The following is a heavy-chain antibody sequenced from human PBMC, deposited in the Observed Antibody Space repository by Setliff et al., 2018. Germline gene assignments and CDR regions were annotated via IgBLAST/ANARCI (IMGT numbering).Heavy chain of an antibody. J-gene: IGHJ3*02. Sequence: PSETLSLTCTVSGASITSGSYYWGWIRQPPGKGLEWIGTIYYTGSTNYSPSLKSRVTMSVDMSKNQFSLKLNSVTATDTAVYYCARGITYYSDSSGYYYGAVGAFNIWGQGTMVTVSS. CDR3: ARGITYYSDSSGYYYGAVGAFNI. CDR1: GASITSGSYY. V-gene: IGHV4-39*01. D-gene: IGHD3-22*01. CDR2: IYYTGST.